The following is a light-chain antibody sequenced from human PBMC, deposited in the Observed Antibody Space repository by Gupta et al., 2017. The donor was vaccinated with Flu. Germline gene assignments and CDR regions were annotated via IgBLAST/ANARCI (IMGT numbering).Light chain of an antibody. J-gene: IGLJ2*01. Sequence: VKITSTLSSGHSSNANSWHEQQPEKVPRYLIKVNGDGSYNKGGRIPSRFSGSSSGAERYLIIASLQAEDEADYYCQTWGTGIRVFGGGTKLTV. V-gene: IGLV4-69*01. CDR1: SGHSSNA. CDR3: QTWGTGIRV. CDR2: VNGDGSY.